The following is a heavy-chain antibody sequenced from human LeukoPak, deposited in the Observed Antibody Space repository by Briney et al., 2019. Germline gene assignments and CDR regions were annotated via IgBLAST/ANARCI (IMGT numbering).Heavy chain of an antibody. Sequence: SETLSLTCTVSGGSISSYYWSWIRQPPGKGLEWIGYIYYSGSTNYNPSLKSRVTISVDTSKNQFSLKLSSVTAADTAVYYCARSFGFWSGYLREYYGMDVWGQGTTVTVSS. D-gene: IGHD3-3*01. J-gene: IGHJ6*02. CDR1: GGSISSYY. CDR2: IYYSGST. V-gene: IGHV4-59*01. CDR3: ARSFGFWSGYLREYYGMDV.